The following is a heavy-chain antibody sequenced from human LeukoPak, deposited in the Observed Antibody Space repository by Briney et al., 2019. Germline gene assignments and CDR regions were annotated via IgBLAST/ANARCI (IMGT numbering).Heavy chain of an antibody. D-gene: IGHD4-17*01. CDR3: ARDMTTVITSQNYYFDY. CDR1: GFTFSSYA. J-gene: IGHJ4*02. CDR2: ISGSGGST. V-gene: IGHV3-23*01. Sequence: PGGSLRLSCAASGFTFSSYAMSWVRQAPGKGLEWASAISGSGGSTYYADSVKGRFTISRDNSKNTLYLQMNSLRAEDTGVYYCARDMTTVITSQNYYFDYWGQGTLVTVSS.